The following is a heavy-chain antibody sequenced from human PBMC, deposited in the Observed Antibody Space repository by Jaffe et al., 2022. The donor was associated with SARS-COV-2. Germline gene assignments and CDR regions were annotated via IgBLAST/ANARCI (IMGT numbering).Heavy chain of an antibody. V-gene: IGHV4-59*01. Sequence: QVQLQESGPGLVKPSETLSLTCTVSGGSISSYYWSWIRQPPGKGLEWIGYIYYSGSTNYNPSLKSRVTISVDTSKNQFSLKLSSVTAADTAVYYCARGRVWSGYYPGSYFDYWGQGTLVTVSS. D-gene: IGHD3-3*01. CDR2: IYYSGST. J-gene: IGHJ4*02. CDR3: ARGRVWSGYYPGSYFDY. CDR1: GGSISSYY.